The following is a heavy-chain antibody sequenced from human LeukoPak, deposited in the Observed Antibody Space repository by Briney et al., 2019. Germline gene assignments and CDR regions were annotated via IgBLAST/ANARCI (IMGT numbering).Heavy chain of an antibody. D-gene: IGHD3-22*01. J-gene: IGHJ4*02. Sequence: PGGSLRLSCAASGFTFSTYAMHWVRQGPGKGLEGGAVISYDGSNKYYADSVKGRFTISRDNSKNSLYLQMNSLRTEDTALYYCAKSLEDYYDSSGYLLWGQGTLVTVSS. CDR2: ISYDGSNK. CDR3: AKSLEDYYDSSGYLL. CDR1: GFTFSTYA. V-gene: IGHV3-30-3*02.